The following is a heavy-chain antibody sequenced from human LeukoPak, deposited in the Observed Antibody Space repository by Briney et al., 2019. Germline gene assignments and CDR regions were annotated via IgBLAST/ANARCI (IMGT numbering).Heavy chain of an antibody. V-gene: IGHV3-23*01. D-gene: IGHD5-24*01. CDR1: GFRFNRYG. Sequence: PGGSLRLSCAASGFRFNRYGMSWVRQAPGKGLEWVATITKSGDQTYYADSVRGLFTISRDISKSTLYLQMNSLRAEDTAVYHCVKSAGKDGYRDVFDIWGQGTVVSVSS. CDR3: VKSAGKDGYRDVFDI. J-gene: IGHJ3*02. CDR2: ITKSGDQT.